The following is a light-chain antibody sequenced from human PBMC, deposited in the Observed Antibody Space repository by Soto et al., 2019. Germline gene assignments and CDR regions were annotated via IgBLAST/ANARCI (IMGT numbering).Light chain of an antibody. CDR1: QSISTW. CDR2: KAA. J-gene: IGKJ4*01. V-gene: IGKV1-5*03. Sequence: DIQMTQSPSTLSASVGDRVTITCRASQSISTWLAWYQQKPGKAPKLLIYKAASLEGGVPSRFGGSGSGTLFNITISSLHPDDFATYYCQQYNTYPLSFGGGTTLDIK. CDR3: QQYNTYPLS.